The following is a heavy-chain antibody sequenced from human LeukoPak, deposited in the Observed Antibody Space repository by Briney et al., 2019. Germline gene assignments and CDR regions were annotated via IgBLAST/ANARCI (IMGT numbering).Heavy chain of an antibody. CDR1: GFTFSSYW. D-gene: IGHD1-26*01. Sequence: GGSLRLSCAASGFTFSSYWAHWVREAPGEGLVWVSTINSDGSSTSYADSVKGRFTISRDNAKNTLSLQMNSLRAEDTAVYYCARVGGSNAFDIWGQGTMVIVSS. CDR3: ARVGGSNAFDI. CDR2: INSDGSST. J-gene: IGHJ3*02. V-gene: IGHV3-74*01.